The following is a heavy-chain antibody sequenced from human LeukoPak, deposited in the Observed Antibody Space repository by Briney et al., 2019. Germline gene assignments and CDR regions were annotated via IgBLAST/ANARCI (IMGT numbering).Heavy chain of an antibody. J-gene: IGHJ4*02. CDR2: IYYSGST. D-gene: IGHD6-19*01. Sequence: PSETLSLTCTVSGGSISSYYWSWIRQPPGKGLEWIGYIYYSGSTNYNPSLKSRVTISVDTSKNQFSLKLSSVTAADTAVYYCAKDKHVPGYSSGWYVSDYWGQGTLVTVSS. CDR1: GGSISSYY. CDR3: AKDKHVPGYSSGWYVSDY. V-gene: IGHV4-59*01.